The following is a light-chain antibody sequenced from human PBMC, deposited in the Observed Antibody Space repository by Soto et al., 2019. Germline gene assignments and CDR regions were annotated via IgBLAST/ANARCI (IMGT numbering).Light chain of an antibody. CDR3: HQYHYWWT. CDR2: GAS. V-gene: IGKV3-15*01. Sequence: EIVMTQSPATLSFPPVARATLSFRASQSVGKYLVWYQQKPGQAPRLIISGASTRATGIPARFSGRGSGTEFTLTISSLQSEDFAVYYCHQYHYWWTFGQGTKVDIK. CDR1: QSVGKY. J-gene: IGKJ1*01.